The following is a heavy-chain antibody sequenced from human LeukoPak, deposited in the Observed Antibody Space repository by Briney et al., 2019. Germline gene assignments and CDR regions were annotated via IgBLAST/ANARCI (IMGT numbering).Heavy chain of an antibody. CDR2: INHSGST. J-gene: IGHJ3*02. V-gene: IGHV4-34*01. CDR1: GGSFSGYY. CDR3: ARAPGGWLIDAFDI. D-gene: IGHD5-24*01. Sequence: KPSETLSLTCAVYGGSFSGYYWSWIRQPPGKGLEWIGEINHSGSTNYNPSLKSRVTISVDTSKNQFSLKLSSVTAADTAVCYCARAPGGWLIDAFDIWGQGTMATVSS.